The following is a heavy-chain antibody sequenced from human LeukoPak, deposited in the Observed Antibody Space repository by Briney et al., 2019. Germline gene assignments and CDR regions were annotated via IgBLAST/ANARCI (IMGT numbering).Heavy chain of an antibody. CDR1: GYTFTGYY. J-gene: IGHJ5*02. V-gene: IGHV1-2*02. CDR3: ARVYDFWSGYWGNWFDP. CDR2: INPNSGGT. D-gene: IGHD3-3*01. Sequence: ASVKVSCKASGYTFTGYYMHWVRQAPGQGLEWMGWINPNSGGTNYAQKFQGRVTMTRDTSISTAYMELSRLRSGDTAVYYCARVYDFWSGYWGNWFDPWGQGTLVTVSS.